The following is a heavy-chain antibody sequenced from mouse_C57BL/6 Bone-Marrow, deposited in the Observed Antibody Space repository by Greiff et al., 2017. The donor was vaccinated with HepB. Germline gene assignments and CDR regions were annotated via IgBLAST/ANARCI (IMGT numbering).Heavy chain of an antibody. CDR2: ISNGGGST. CDR1: GFTFSDYY. Sequence: EVKLVESGGGLVQPGGSLKLSRAASGFTFSDYYMYWVRQTPEKRLEWVAYISNGGGSTYYPDTVKVRFTISRDNAKNTLYLQMSRLKSENTAMYYCARHGGWYFDVWGTGTTVTVSS. CDR3: ARHGGWYFDV. J-gene: IGHJ1*03. V-gene: IGHV5-12*01.